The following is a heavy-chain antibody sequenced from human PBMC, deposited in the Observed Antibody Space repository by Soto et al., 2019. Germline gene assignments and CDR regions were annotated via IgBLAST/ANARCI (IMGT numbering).Heavy chain of an antibody. CDR1: GGSISSGNYY. J-gene: IGHJ5*02. D-gene: IGHD6-19*01. Sequence: SETLSLTCTVSGGSISSGNYYWGWIRQPPGKGLEWIGCINYSGSTYYNPSLKSRVTVSADTSRNHFSLRLSSVTAADTAVYYCARQKVSSAWYAENWFDPWGQGTLVTVSS. CDR3: ARQKVSSAWYAENWFDP. CDR2: INYSGST. V-gene: IGHV4-39*01.